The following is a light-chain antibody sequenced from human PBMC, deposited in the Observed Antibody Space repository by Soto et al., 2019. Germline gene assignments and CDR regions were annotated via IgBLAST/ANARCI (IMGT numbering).Light chain of an antibody. V-gene: IGLV2-8*01. J-gene: IGLJ1*01. CDR3: SSYAGSNNLYV. CDR1: SSDVGGYNY. CDR2: EVN. Sequence: QSALTQPPSASGSPGQSVTISCIGTSSDVGGYNYVSWYQQHPGKAPKLMIYEVNKRPSGVPDRFSGSKSGNTASLTVSGLQAEDEAEYFCSSYAGSNNLYVFGTGTKLTVL.